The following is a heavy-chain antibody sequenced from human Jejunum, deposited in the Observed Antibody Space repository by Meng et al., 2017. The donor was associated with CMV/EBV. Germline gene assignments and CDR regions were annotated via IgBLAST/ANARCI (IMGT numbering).Heavy chain of an antibody. CDR1: GFTFSDYY. D-gene: IGHD5-18*01. CDR3: ARYLVDTAMVDY. Sequence: AASGFTFSDYYMSWIRQAPGKGLEWVSYINSSGSTIYYADSVKGRFTISRDNAKNSLYLQMNSLRAEDTAVYYCARYLVDTAMVDYWGQGTLVTVSS. V-gene: IGHV3-11*04. CDR2: INSSGSTI. J-gene: IGHJ4*02.